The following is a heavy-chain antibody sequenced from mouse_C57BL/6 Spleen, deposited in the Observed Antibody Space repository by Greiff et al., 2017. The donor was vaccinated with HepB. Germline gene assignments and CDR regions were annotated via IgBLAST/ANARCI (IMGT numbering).Heavy chain of an antibody. J-gene: IGHJ4*01. CDR1: GFTFSDAW. CDR3: TPIYYDYDVYAMDY. D-gene: IGHD2-4*01. V-gene: IGHV6-6*01. Sequence: KVEESGGGLVQPGGSMKLSCAASGFTFSDAWMDWVRQSPEKGLEWVAEIRNKANNHATYYAESVKGRFTISRDDSKSSVYLQMNSLRAEDTGIYYCTPIYYDYDVYAMDYWGQGTSVTVSS. CDR2: IRNKANNHAT.